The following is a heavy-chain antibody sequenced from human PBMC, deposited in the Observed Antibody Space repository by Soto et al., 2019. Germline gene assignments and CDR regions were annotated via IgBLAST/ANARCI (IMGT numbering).Heavy chain of an antibody. J-gene: IGHJ4*02. Sequence: GGSLRLSCAASGFTFSSYAMSWIRQAPGKGLEWVSAISGSGGSTYYADSVKGRFTISRDNSKNTLYLQMNSLRAEDTAVYYCTKDCEIGPRGYFHYWGQGTLVTVSS. CDR2: ISGSGGST. V-gene: IGHV3-23*01. D-gene: IGHD2-15*01. CDR3: TKDCEIGPRGYFHY. CDR1: GFTFSSYA.